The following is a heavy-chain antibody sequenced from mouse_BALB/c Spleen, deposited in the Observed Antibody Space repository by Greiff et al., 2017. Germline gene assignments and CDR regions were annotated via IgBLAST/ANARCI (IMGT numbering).Heavy chain of an antibody. CDR2: ISSGSSTI. CDR1: GFTFSSFG. CDR3: ARWLLRDYYAMDY. V-gene: IGHV5-17*02. J-gene: IGHJ4*01. D-gene: IGHD2-3*01. Sequence: VQLKESGGGLVQPGGSRKLSCAASGFTFSSFGMHWVRQAPEKGLEWVAYISSGSSTIYYADTVKGRFTISRDNPKNTLFLQMTSLRSEDTAMYYCARWLLRDYYAMDYWGQGTSVTVSS.